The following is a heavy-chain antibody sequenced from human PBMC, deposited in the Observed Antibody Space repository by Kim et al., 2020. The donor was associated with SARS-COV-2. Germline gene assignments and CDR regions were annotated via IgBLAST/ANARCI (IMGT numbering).Heavy chain of an antibody. CDR2: ITSGSDYI. J-gene: IGHJ4*02. CDR1: GFIFNRYT. Sequence: GGSLRLSCAASGFIFNRYTIHWVRQAPGQGLEWVSSITSGSDYIFYADSVKGRFTISRDNAKNSLYLQMNSLRAEDSAVFYCARGSYAGNYCDYWGQGARVTVSS. D-gene: IGHD3-10*01. CDR3: ARGSYAGNYCDY. V-gene: IGHV3-21*01.